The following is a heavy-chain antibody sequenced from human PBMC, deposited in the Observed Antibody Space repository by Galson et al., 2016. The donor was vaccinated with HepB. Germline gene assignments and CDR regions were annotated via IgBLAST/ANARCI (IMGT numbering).Heavy chain of an antibody. CDR1: GDSVSSNSAA. D-gene: IGHD2-8*01. Sequence: CAISGDSVSSNSAAWNWIRQSPSRGLEWLGRTYYRSKWYHDYAVSVKSRILIIPDTSKNHFSLQLNSVTPEDTAVYYCARTKWGWFDPWGQGTLVTVSS. J-gene: IGHJ5*02. CDR2: TYYRSKWYH. V-gene: IGHV6-1*01. CDR3: ARTKWGWFDP.